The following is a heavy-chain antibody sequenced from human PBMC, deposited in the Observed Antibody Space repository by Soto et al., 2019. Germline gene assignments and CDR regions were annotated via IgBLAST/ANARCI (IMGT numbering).Heavy chain of an antibody. V-gene: IGHV1-69*13. CDR1: GCTFSSYA. CDR2: IIPIFGTA. J-gene: IGHJ6*01. D-gene: IGHD2-21*02. CDR3: ARDRTRGPIVVVTPTSYYYYGMEV. Sequence: SVKVSCKASGCTFSSYAISWVRQAPGQGLEWMGGIIPIFGTANYAQKFQGRVTITAGESTSTAYMELSSLRSEHTAVYYCARDRTRGPIVVVTPTSYYYYGMEVWRQGTTVVVS.